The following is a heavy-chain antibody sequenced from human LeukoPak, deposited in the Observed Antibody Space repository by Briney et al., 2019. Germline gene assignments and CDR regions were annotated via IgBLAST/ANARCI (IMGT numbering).Heavy chain of an antibody. J-gene: IGHJ4*02. D-gene: IGHD3-22*01. CDR3: AREVYDSSGYSFDY. CDR1: GGTFSSYA. Sequence: ASVKVSCKASGGTFSSYAISWVRQAPGQGLEWMGWINPNSGGTNYAQKFQGRVTMTRDTSISTAYMELSRLRSDDTAVYYCAREVYDSSGYSFDYWGQGTLVTVSS. CDR2: INPNSGGT. V-gene: IGHV1-2*02.